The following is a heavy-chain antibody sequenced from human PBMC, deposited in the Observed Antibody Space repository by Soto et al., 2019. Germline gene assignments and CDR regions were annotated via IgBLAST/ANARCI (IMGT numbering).Heavy chain of an antibody. D-gene: IGHD3-22*01. J-gene: IGHJ4*02. Sequence: PSETLSLTCTVSGGSISSYHWSWIRQPPGQGLEWIGYIYYSGTTNYNPSLKSRVTISLDTSKNQFSLMLTSVTTADTAVYYCAREVRYYYDSSGSYYFDFWGQGTLVTVSS. CDR2: IYYSGTT. CDR3: AREVRYYYDSSGSYYFDF. CDR1: GGSISSYH. V-gene: IGHV4-59*01.